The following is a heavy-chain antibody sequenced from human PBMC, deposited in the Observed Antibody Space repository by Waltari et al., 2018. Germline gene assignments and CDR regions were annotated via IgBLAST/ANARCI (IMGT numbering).Heavy chain of an antibody. V-gene: IGHV4-34*01. Sequence: QVQLQQWGAGLLKPSETLSLTCAVYGGSFSGYYWSWIRQPPGKGLEWIGEINHSGSTKYKPSLKSRVTISVDTSKNQFSLKLSSVTAADTAVYYCARGPPAMIVVVITRWYFDLWGRGTLVTVSS. CDR1: GGSFSGYY. CDR3: ARGPPAMIVVVITRWYFDL. D-gene: IGHD3-22*01. J-gene: IGHJ2*01. CDR2: INHSGST.